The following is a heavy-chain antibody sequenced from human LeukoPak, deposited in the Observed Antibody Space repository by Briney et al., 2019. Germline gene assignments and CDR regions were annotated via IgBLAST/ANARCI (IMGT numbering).Heavy chain of an antibody. Sequence: GGSLRLSCAASGFTFSNAWMNWVRQAPGKGLECVSGISGSGGTTYYADSVKGRFTISRDNSKNTVSMQLDSLRVDDTAIYYCTKALFGGMTVWGQGTTVTVSS. V-gene: IGHV3-23*01. J-gene: IGHJ6*02. CDR1: GFTFSNAW. CDR3: TKALFGGMTV. CDR2: ISGSGGTT. D-gene: IGHD3-10*01.